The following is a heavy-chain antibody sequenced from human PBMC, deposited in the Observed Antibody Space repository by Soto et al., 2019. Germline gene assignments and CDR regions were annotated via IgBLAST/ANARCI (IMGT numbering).Heavy chain of an antibody. CDR3: ATTDIVTTNWFDP. V-gene: IGHV4-34*01. J-gene: IGHJ5*02. Sequence: WTWIRQSPGEGLEWIGEINHGGSTNYNPSLKSRVTISIDTSKNQFSLKLTSVTAADTSVYYFATTDIVTTNWFDPWGQGNLVTVSS. D-gene: IGHD5-12*01. CDR2: INHGGST.